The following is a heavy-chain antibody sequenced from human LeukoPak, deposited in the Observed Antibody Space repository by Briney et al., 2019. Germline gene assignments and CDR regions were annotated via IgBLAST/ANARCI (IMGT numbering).Heavy chain of an antibody. CDR2: IYSGGST. Sequence: PGGSLRLSCAASGFTVSSNYMSWVRQAPGKGLEWVSVIYSGGSTYYADSVKGRFTISRDNSKNTLYLQMNSLRAEDTAVYYCAKDPAALPTNWFDPWGQGTLVTVSS. CDR3: AKDPAALPTNWFDP. J-gene: IGHJ5*02. V-gene: IGHV3-66*01. CDR1: GFTVSSNY. D-gene: IGHD2-2*01.